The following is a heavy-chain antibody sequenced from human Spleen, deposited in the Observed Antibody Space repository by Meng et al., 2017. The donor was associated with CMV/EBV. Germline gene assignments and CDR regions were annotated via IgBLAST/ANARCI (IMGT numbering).Heavy chain of an antibody. CDR2: ISGSGGST. V-gene: IGHV3-23*01. CDR3: AKSSGWHRGDWFDP. D-gene: IGHD6-19*01. Sequence: ASGFTFSSYAMSWVSQAPGKGLEWVSAISGSGGSTYYADSVKGRFTISRDNSKNTLYPQMNSLRAEDTAVYYCAKSSGWHRGDWFDPWGQGTLVTVSS. CDR1: GFTFSSYA. J-gene: IGHJ5*02.